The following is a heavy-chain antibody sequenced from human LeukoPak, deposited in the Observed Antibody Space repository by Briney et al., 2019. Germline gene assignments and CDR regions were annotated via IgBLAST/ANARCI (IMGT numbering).Heavy chain of an antibody. CDR1: GFTFSSYG. D-gene: IGHD3-3*01. Sequence: PGGSLRLSCAASGFTFSSYGMHWVRQAPGKGLEWVAFIRYDGSNKYYADSVKGRFTISRDNSKNTLYLQMNSLRAEDTAVYYGAKDGFYDFWSGTTHAFDIWGQGTMVTVSS. CDR3: AKDGFYDFWSGTTHAFDI. CDR2: IRYDGSNK. V-gene: IGHV3-30*02. J-gene: IGHJ3*02.